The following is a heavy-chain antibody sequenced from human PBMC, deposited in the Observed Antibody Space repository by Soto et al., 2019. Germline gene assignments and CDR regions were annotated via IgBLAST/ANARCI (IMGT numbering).Heavy chain of an antibody. CDR3: AKDDSSYDSSGYDY. CDR1: GFTFSSYG. CDR2: ISYDGSNK. Sequence: GGSLRLSCAASGFTFSSYGMHWVRQAPGKGLEWVAVISYDGSNKYYADSVKGRFTISRDNSKNTLYLQMNSLRAEDTAVYYCAKDDSSYDSSGYDYWGQGTLVTVSS. D-gene: IGHD3-22*01. V-gene: IGHV3-30*18. J-gene: IGHJ4*02.